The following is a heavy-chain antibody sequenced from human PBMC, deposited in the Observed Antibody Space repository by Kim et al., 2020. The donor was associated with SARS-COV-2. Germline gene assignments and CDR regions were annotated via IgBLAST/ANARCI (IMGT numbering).Heavy chain of an antibody. CDR2: INTNTGNP. Sequence: ASVKVSCKASGYTFTSYAMNWVRQAPGQGLEWMGWINTNTGNPTYAQGFTGRFVFSLDTSVSTAYLQISSLKAEDTAVYYCAREDATVAAAGPHHYYYYYGMDVWNQGTTVTVSS. CDR1: GYTFTSYA. V-gene: IGHV7-4-1*02. CDR3: AREDATVAAAGPHHYYYYYGMDV. D-gene: IGHD6-13*01. J-gene: IGHJ6*02.